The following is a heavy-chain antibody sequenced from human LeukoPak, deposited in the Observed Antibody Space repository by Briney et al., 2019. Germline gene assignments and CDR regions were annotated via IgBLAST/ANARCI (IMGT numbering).Heavy chain of an antibody. CDR2: ISGNGGST. J-gene: IGHJ4*02. CDR1: GFTCSSYT. CDR3: ARYSSAYDSFDS. Sequence: PGGSLRLSCAASGFTCSSYTMHWVRQAPGKGLEYVSAISGNGGSTYYANSVKGRFTISRDNSKNTLYLQMGSLRAEDMAVYYCARYSSAYDSFDSWGQGSLVTVSS. V-gene: IGHV3-64*01. D-gene: IGHD6-19*01.